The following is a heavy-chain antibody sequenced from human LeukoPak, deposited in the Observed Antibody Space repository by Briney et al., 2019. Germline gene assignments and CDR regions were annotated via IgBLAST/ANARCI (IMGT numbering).Heavy chain of an antibody. D-gene: IGHD2-2*02. J-gene: IGHJ4*02. CDR1: GGSFSGYY. CDR2: INHSGST. V-gene: IGHV4-34*01. Sequence: SETLSLTCAVYGGSFSGYYWSWIRQPPGKGLEWIGEINHSGSTNYNPSLKSRVTISVDTSKNQFSLKLSSVTAADTAVYYCASRYCSSTSCYTPFDYWGQGTLVTVSS. CDR3: ASRYCSSTSCYTPFDY.